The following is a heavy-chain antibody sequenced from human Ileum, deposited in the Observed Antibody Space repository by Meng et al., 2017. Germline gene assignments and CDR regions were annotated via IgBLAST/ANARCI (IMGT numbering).Heavy chain of an antibody. D-gene: IGHD2-8*01. Sequence: GGSLRLSCIASGFTLGDYAMSWVRQAPGKGLAWVSFIRNKAFGGTTEYAASVKGRFTISRADSESIAYLQMSNLKTEDTAVYYCARGGGNGRYYFDYWGQGTVVTVSS. J-gene: IGHJ4*02. V-gene: IGHV3-49*04. CDR1: GFTLGDYA. CDR3: ARGGGNGRYYFDY. CDR2: IRNKAFGGTT.